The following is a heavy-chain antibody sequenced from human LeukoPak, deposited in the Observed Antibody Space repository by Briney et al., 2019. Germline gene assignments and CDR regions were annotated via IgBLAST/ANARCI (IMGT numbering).Heavy chain of an antibody. CDR3: ARGGSLYDILTGYYAPSPFDY. V-gene: IGHV4-30-2*01. Sequence: PSETLSLTCAVSGGSISSGGYSWSWIRQPPGKGLEWIGYIYHSGSTYYNPSLKRRVTISVDRSKNQFSLKLSSVTAADTAVYYCARGGSLYDILTGYYAPSPFDYWGQGTLVTVSS. CDR1: GGSISSGGYS. D-gene: IGHD3-9*01. CDR2: IYHSGST. J-gene: IGHJ4*02.